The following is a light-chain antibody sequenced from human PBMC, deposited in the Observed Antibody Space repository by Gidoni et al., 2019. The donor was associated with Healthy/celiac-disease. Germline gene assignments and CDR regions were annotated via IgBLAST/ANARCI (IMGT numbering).Light chain of an antibody. V-gene: IGKV3-20*01. Sequence: ETVLTQSPGTLSLSPGERATLSCRASQSVSSSYLAWYQQKPGQAPRLLIYGASSRATGIPDRFSGSGSGTDFTLTISRLEPEDFAVYYCQQYGSSPQLTFGGGTKVEIK. J-gene: IGKJ4*01. CDR2: GAS. CDR3: QQYGSSPQLT. CDR1: QSVSSSY.